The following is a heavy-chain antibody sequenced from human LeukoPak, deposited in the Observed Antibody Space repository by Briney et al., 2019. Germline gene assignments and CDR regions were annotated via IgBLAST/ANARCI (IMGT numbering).Heavy chain of an antibody. CDR3: ARRYYGDYYYYYYYMDV. D-gene: IGHD4-17*01. CDR1: GFTFSSYE. CDR2: ISSSGSTI. J-gene: IGHJ6*03. V-gene: IGHV3-48*03. Sequence: AGGSLRLSCAASGFTFSSYEMNWVRQAPGKGLEWVSYISSSGSTIYYADSVKGRFTISRDNAKNSLYLQMNSLRAEDTAVYYCARRYYGDYYYYYYYMDVWGKGTTVTVSS.